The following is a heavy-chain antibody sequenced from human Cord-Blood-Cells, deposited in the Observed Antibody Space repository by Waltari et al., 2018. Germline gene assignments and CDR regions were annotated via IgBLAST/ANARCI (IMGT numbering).Heavy chain of an antibody. V-gene: IGHV4-59*01. J-gene: IGHJ6*02. D-gene: IGHD7-27*01. CDR2: IYYSGST. CDR1: GGSISSYS. Sequence: QVQLQESGPGLVKPSATLSLTCTLSGGSISSYSWTWIRQPPGKGLEWIGYIYYSGSTNYNPSLKSRVTISVDTSKNQFSLKLSSVTAADTAVYYCARQPNYYYYYGMDVWGQGTTVTVSS. CDR3: ARQPNYYYYYGMDV.